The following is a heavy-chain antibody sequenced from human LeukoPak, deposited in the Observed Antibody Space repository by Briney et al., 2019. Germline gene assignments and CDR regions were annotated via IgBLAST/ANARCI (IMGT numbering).Heavy chain of an antibody. J-gene: IGHJ4*02. Sequence: ASVKVSCKVSGYTLSELGMHWVRQAPGDGLEWMGGFDPEDGETIYAQKFQGRVTMTEDTLTDTAYMELSSLRSEDTAVYYCATTPTTHRGGTYGTPYWGQGTLVIVSS. CDR1: GYTLSELG. CDR3: ATTPTTHRGGTYGTPY. V-gene: IGHV1-24*01. CDR2: FDPEDGET. D-gene: IGHD5-18*01.